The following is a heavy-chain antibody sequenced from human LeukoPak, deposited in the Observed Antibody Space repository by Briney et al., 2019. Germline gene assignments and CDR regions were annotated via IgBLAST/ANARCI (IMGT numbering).Heavy chain of an antibody. J-gene: IGHJ4*02. CDR3: ARQPITMVRGAMRGFDY. CDR1: GGSFSGYY. D-gene: IGHD3-10*01. V-gene: IGHV4-34*01. Sequence: SETLSLTCAVYGGSFSGYYWSWIRQPPGKGLEWIGEINHSGSTNYNPSLKSRVTISVDTSKNQFSLKLSSVTAADTAVYYCARQPITMVRGAMRGFDYWGQGTLVTVSS. CDR2: INHSGST.